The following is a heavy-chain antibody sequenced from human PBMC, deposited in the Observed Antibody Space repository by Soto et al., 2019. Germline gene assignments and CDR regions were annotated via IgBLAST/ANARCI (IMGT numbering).Heavy chain of an antibody. CDR1: GGSISSSSYY. D-gene: IGHD7-27*01. J-gene: IGHJ3*02. CDR3: AKTVPLTGEGAFDI. V-gene: IGHV4-39*01. Sequence: SETLSLTCTVSGGSISSSSYYWGWIRQPPGKGLEWIGSIYYSGSTYYNPSLKSRVTISVDTSKNQFSLKLSSVTAADTAVYYCAKTVPLTGEGAFDIWGQGTMVTVSS. CDR2: IYYSGST.